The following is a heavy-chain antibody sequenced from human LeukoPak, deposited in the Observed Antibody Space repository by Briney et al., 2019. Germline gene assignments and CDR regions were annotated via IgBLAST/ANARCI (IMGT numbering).Heavy chain of an antibody. J-gene: IGHJ4*02. CDR2: ISGSGGST. CDR3: AKDRSDNKTWYAGSH. V-gene: IGHV3-23*01. CDR1: GFTFSSYA. D-gene: IGHD2-8*01. Sequence: GGSLRLSCAASGFTFSSYAMSWVRQAPGKGLEWVSAISGSGGSTYYADSVKGRFTISRDNSKNTLYLQMNSLRAEDTAVYYCAKDRSDNKTWYAGSHWGQGTLVTVSS.